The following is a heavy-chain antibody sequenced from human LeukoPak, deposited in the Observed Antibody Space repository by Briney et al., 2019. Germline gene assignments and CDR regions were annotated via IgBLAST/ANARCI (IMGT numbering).Heavy chain of an antibody. V-gene: IGHV3-7*01. CDR3: ARSRNYYDSSGYLPSDY. CDR1: GFVFGAFS. J-gene: IGHJ4*02. Sequence: GGSLRLSCAASGFVFGAFSMNWVRQAPGEGLEWVANIKQDGSEKNYVDSVKGRFTISRDNPKNSLYLQMNSLRAEDTAVYYCARSRNYYDSSGYLPSDYWGQGTLVTVSS. CDR2: IKQDGSEK. D-gene: IGHD3-22*01.